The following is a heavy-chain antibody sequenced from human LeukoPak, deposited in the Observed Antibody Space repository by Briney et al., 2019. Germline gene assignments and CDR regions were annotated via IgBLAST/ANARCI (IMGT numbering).Heavy chain of an antibody. CDR1: GFTFSSYW. CDR2: INWNGGST. V-gene: IGHV3-20*04. CDR3: AREPTTVTTDHYFDY. Sequence: GGSLRLSCAASGFTFSSYWMHWVRQAPGKGLEWVSGINWNGGSTGYADSVKGRFTISRDNAKNSLYLQMNSLRAEDTALYYCAREPTTVTTDHYFDYWGQGTLVTVSS. D-gene: IGHD4-17*01. J-gene: IGHJ4*02.